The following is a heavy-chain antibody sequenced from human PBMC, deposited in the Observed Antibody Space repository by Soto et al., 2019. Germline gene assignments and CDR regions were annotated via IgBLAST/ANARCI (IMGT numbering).Heavy chain of an antibody. D-gene: IGHD3-3*01. J-gene: IGHJ6*02. CDR3: ARGIILEWLFSPDYYYGMDV. CDR2: ISYDGSNK. CDR1: GFTFSSYA. V-gene: IGHV3-30-3*01. Sequence: PGGSLRLSCAASGFTFSSYAMHWVRQAPGKGLEWVAVISYDGSNKYYADSVKGRFTISRDNSKNTLYLQMNSLRAEDTAVYYCARGIILEWLFSPDYYYGMDVWGQGTTVTVSS.